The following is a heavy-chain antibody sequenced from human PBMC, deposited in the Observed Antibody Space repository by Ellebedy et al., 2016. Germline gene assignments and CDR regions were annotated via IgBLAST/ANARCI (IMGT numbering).Heavy chain of an antibody. Sequence: GGSLRLXCAASGFDFSDYGMHWVRQAPGKGREWVAVIWYDGSNKYYADSVQGRFAISRDNSRNTLFLQMSSLRAEDTAVYYCARGTPFHYFYYSMDVWGQGTTVTVSS. V-gene: IGHV3-33*01. CDR2: IWYDGSNK. CDR3: ARGTPFHYFYYSMDV. J-gene: IGHJ6*02. D-gene: IGHD3-3*02. CDR1: GFDFSDYG.